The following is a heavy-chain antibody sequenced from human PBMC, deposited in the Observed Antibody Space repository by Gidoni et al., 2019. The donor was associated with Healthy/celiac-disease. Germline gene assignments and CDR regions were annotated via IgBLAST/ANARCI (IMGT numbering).Heavy chain of an antibody. D-gene: IGHD2-15*01. CDR3: ARRRVDCSGGSCYPRVRFYFDL. J-gene: IGHJ2*01. CDR2: IIPIFGTA. Sequence: GQGLEWMGGIIPIFGTANYAQKFQGRVTITADESTSTAYMELSSLRSEDTAVYYCARRRVDCSGGSCYPRVRFYFDLWGRGTLVTVSS. V-gene: IGHV1-69*01.